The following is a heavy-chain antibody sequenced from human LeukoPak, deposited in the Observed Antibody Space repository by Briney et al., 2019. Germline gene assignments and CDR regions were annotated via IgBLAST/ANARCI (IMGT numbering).Heavy chain of an antibody. CDR1: GFTFSTYA. CDR3: AKAYAFVGANYFDY. Sequence: GGSLRLSCAASGFTFSTYAMSWVRQAPGKGLEWVSAIGDTTYYAEHVKGRFTISRDNSKNTLYLQMNNLRAEDAAIYYCAKAYAFVGANYFDYWGQGTLVTVSS. D-gene: IGHD1-26*01. J-gene: IGHJ4*02. CDR2: IGDTT. V-gene: IGHV3-23*01.